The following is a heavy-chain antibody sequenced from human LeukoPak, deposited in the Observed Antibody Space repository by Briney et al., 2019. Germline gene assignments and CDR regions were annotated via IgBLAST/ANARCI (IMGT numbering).Heavy chain of an antibody. V-gene: IGHV3-20*04. Sequence: GGSLRLSCAASGFTFDDYGMSWVSQAPGKGLEWVSGINWNGGSTGYADSVKGRFTISRDNSKNTLYLKMNSLRAEDTAVYYCARDDSARAYCSSTSCPEYYFDYWGQGTLVTVSS. D-gene: IGHD2-2*01. J-gene: IGHJ4*02. CDR1: GFTFDDYG. CDR2: INWNGGST. CDR3: ARDDSARAYCSSTSCPEYYFDY.